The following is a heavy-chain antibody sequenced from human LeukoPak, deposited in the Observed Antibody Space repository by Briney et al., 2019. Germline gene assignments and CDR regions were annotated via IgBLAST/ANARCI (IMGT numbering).Heavy chain of an antibody. CDR2: ISAYNGNT. V-gene: IGHV1-18*01. D-gene: IGHD1-26*01. J-gene: IGHJ4*02. CDR1: GYTFTSYG. Sequence: ASVTVSFKASGYTFTSYGISWVRQAPGQGLEWMGWISAYNGNTNYAQKLQGRVTMTTDTSTNTAYMELRSLRSDDTAVYYCARDQATTTFDYWGQGTLVTVSS. CDR3: ARDQATTTFDY.